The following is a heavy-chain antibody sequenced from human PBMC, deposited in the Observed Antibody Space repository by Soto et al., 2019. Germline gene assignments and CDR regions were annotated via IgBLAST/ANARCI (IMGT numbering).Heavy chain of an antibody. J-gene: IGHJ4*02. CDR3: ARDTEAVAGHYDY. V-gene: IGHV1-2*04. Sequence: PRASVKVSCKASGYTFTGYYMHWVRQAPGQGLEWMGWINPNSGGTNYAQKFQGWVTMTRDTSISTAYMELSRLRSDDTAVYYCARDTEAVAGHYDYWGQGTVLTVSS. D-gene: IGHD6-19*01. CDR2: INPNSGGT. CDR1: GYTFTGYY.